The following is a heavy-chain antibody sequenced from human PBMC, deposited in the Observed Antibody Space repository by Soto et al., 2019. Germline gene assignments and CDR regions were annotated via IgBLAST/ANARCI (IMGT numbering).Heavy chain of an antibody. CDR3: AKATSEKCTGSICYSFDY. CDR1: GVSFSGHT. J-gene: IGHJ4*02. V-gene: IGHV3-21*04. D-gene: IGHD2-21*01. Sequence: GGSLRLSCTDSGVSFSGHTMNWVRQAPGRGLEWVSSISQSSSHKYYADSVKGRSTISRDNAKNSLSLQMNSLRPEDTALYYCAKATSEKCTGSICYSFDYWGQGTLVTVSS. CDR2: ISQSSSHK.